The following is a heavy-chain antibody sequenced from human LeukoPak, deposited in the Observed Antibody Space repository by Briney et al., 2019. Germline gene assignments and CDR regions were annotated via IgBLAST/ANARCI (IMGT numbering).Heavy chain of an antibody. Sequence: SVKVSCKASGGTFSSYAISWVRQAPGQGLEWMGGIIPIFGTANYAQKFQGRVTITADKSTSTAYMELSSLRSEDTAVYYCARAGYSSGWWGYYYYYYMDVWGKGTTVTVSS. CDR3: ARAGYSSGWWGYYYYYYMDV. D-gene: IGHD6-19*01. J-gene: IGHJ6*03. V-gene: IGHV1-69*06. CDR1: GGTFSSYA. CDR2: IIPIFGTA.